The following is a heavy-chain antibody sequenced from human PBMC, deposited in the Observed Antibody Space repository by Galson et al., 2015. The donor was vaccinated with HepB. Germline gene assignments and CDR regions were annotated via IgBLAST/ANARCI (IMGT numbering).Heavy chain of an antibody. D-gene: IGHD2-2*01. Sequence: SVKVSCKASGGTFSSYAISWVRQAPGQGLEWIGGTIPILDIANRAQKFQGRVTVTADKSTSTAYMELSSLSSEDTAVYYCARSYCSSTSCFSWDYYFYNGMDVWGQGTAVTVFS. CDR3: ARSYCSSTSCFSWDYYFYNGMDV. CDR2: TIPILDIA. J-gene: IGHJ6*02. V-gene: IGHV1-69*10. CDR1: GGTFSSYA.